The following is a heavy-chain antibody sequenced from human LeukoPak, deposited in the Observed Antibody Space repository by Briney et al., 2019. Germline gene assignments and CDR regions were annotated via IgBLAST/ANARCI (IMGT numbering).Heavy chain of an antibody. J-gene: IGHJ4*02. CDR3: ARDQDSYGQDYYDSSGYYR. D-gene: IGHD3-22*01. V-gene: IGHV3-21*01. Sequence: GGSLRPSCAASGFTFSSYSMNWVRQAPGKGLEWVSSISSSSSYIYYADSVKGRFTISRDNAKNSLYLQMNSLRAEDTAVYYCARDQDSYGQDYYDSSGYYRRGQGTLVTVSS. CDR2: ISSSSSYI. CDR1: GFTFSSYS.